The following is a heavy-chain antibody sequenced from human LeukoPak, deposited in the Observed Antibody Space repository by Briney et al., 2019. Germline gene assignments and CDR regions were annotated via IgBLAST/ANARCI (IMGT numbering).Heavy chain of an antibody. Sequence: ASVKVSCKASGGTFSSYAISWVRQATGQGLEWMGWMNPNSGNTGYAQKFQGRVTMTRNTFISTAYMELSSLRSEDTAVYYCARGIPEYSSSWHQGDFDYWGQGTLVTVSS. V-gene: IGHV1-8*02. J-gene: IGHJ4*02. D-gene: IGHD6-13*01. CDR3: ARGIPEYSSSWHQGDFDY. CDR1: GGTFSSYA. CDR2: MNPNSGNT.